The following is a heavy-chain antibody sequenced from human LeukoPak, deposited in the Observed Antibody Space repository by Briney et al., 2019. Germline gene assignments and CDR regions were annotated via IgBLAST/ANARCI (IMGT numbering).Heavy chain of an antibody. D-gene: IGHD2-2*01. Sequence: GGSLRLSCAASGFTVSSYAMHWVRQAPGKGLEWVAVISYDGSNKYYVDSVKGRFTISRDNSKSTLYLQMNSLRAEDTAVYYCARDRLVPAAYYFDYWGQGTLVTVSS. CDR1: GFTVSSYA. J-gene: IGHJ4*02. V-gene: IGHV3-30-3*01. CDR3: ARDRLVPAAYYFDY. CDR2: ISYDGSNK.